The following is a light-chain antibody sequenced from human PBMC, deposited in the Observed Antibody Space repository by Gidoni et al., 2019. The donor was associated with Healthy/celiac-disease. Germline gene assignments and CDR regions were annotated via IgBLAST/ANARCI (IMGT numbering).Light chain of an antibody. V-gene: IGKV4-1*01. CDR3: QQYYSTPPA. Sequence: DIVMTKYQDSLAVSLGERATINCKSSQSVLYSSNNKNYLAWYQQKPGQPPKLPIYWASTRESGVPDRFSGSGSGTDFTLTISSLQAEDVAVYYCQQYYSTPPAFGQGTKVEIK. CDR2: WAS. CDR1: QSVLYSSNNKNY. J-gene: IGKJ1*01.